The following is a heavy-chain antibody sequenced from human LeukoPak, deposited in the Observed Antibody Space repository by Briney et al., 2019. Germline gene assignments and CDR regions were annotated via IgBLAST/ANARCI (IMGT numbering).Heavy chain of an antibody. CDR3: AKLSEPD. CDR1: GFTFNSYG. J-gene: IGHJ4*02. CDR2: ISDSGGTK. Sequence: GSLRLSCAASGFTFNSYGMNWVGQAQGKGREGVAGISDSGGTKYYADSGKGRFTISRHNSKNTLYLQMNSLRAEDTAVYYCAKLSEPDWGQGTLVTVSS. V-gene: IGHV3-23*01.